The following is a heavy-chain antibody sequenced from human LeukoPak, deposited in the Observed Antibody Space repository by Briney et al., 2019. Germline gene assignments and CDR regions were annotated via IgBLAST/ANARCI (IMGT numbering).Heavy chain of an antibody. J-gene: IGHJ4*02. D-gene: IGHD1-26*01. Sequence: PGGSLRLSCAASGFTFSSYSMNWVRQAPGKGLEWVSSISSSSSYIYYADSVKGRFTISRDNAKNSLYLQMNSLRAEDTAVYYCARGTSVGPTTKGRNYYFDYWGQGTLVTVSS. CDR2: ISSSSSYI. CDR1: GFTFSSYS. V-gene: IGHV3-21*01. CDR3: ARGTSVGPTTKGRNYYFDY.